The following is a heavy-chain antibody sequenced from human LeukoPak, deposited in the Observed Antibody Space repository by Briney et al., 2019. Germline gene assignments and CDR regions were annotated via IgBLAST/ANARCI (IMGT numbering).Heavy chain of an antibody. CDR1: GGSISSYY. D-gene: IGHD3-3*01. CDR3: ARDFWSGYYKDAFDI. V-gene: IGHV4-59*01. Sequence: SETLSLTCTVSGGSISSYYWSWIRQPPGKGLEWVGHIYYLGSTNYNPSLKSRVTISVDTSKNQFSLKLSSVTAADTAVYYCARDFWSGYYKDAFDIWGQGTMVTVSS. CDR2: IYYLGST. J-gene: IGHJ3*02.